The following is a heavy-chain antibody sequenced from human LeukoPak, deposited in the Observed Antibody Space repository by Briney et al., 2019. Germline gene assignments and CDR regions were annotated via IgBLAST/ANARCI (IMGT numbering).Heavy chain of an antibody. CDR1: GGSISSYY. CDR3: ARVIGSTVTTYYYYMDV. J-gene: IGHJ6*03. Sequence: SETLSLTCTVSGGSISSYYWSWIRQPPGKGLEWIGYIYYSGSTYYNPSLKSRVTISVDTSKNQFSLKLSSVTAADTAVYYCARVIGSTVTTYYYYMDVWGKGTTVTVSS. D-gene: IGHD4-11*01. V-gene: IGHV4-59*01. CDR2: IYYSGST.